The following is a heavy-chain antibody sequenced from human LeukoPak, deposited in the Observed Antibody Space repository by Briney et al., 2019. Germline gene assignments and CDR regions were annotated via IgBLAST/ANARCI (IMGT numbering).Heavy chain of an antibody. CDR2: ISWNSGSI. V-gene: IGHV3-9*01. CDR3: AKDREMATISSAWFDP. D-gene: IGHD5-24*01. Sequence: PGGSLGLSCAASGFTFDDYARHWVRQAPGKGLEWVSGISWNSGSIGYADSVKGRFTISRDNAKNSLYLQMNSLRAEDTALYYCAKDREMATISSAWFDPWGQGTLVTVSS. CDR1: GFTFDDYA. J-gene: IGHJ5*02.